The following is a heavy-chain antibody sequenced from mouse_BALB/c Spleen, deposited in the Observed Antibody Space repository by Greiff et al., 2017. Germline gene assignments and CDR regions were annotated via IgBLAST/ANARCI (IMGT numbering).Heavy chain of an antibody. D-gene: IGHD2-3*01. CDR3: ARDGANYDGSLDY. CDR1: GFSLTGYG. CDR2: IWGDGST. J-gene: IGHJ2*01. Sequence: VNLVESGPGLVAPSQSLSITCTVSGFSLTGYGVNWVRQPPGKGLEWLGMIWGDGSTDYNSALKSRLSISKDNSKSQVFLKMNSLQTDDTARYYCARDGANYDGSLDYWGQGTTLTVAS. V-gene: IGHV2-6-7*01.